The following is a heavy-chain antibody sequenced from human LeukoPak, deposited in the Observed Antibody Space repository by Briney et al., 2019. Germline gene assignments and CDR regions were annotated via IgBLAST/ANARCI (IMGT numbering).Heavy chain of an antibody. V-gene: IGHV1-18*01. CDR2: ISAYNGNT. CDR1: GYTFTSYG. J-gene: IGHJ4*02. CDR3: ATVRPMVREPMDPYYFDY. Sequence: GASVKVSCKASGYTFTSYGISWVRQAPGQGLEWMGWISAYNGNTNYAQKLQGRVTMTTDTSTSTAYMELRSLRSDDTAVYYCATVRPMVREPMDPYYFDYWGQGTLVTVSS. D-gene: IGHD3-10*01.